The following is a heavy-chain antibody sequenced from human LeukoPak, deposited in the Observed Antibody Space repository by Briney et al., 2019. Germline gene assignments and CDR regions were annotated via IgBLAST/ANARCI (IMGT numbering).Heavy chain of an antibody. J-gene: IGHJ4*02. Sequence: GGSLRLSCAASGFTFGPYTMNWVRQAPGKGLEWVSYISSSSDTIYYADSVKGRFTISRDNGKNSLYLQMNSLRAEDTAVYYCAKDPYYYASGISPDYWGQGTLVTVSS. CDR3: AKDPYYYASGISPDY. D-gene: IGHD3-10*01. CDR1: GFTFGPYT. CDR2: ISSSSDTI. V-gene: IGHV3-48*04.